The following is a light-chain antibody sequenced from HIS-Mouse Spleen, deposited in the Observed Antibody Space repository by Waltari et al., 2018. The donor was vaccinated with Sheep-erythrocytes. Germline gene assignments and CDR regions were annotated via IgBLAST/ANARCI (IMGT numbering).Light chain of an antibody. Sequence: DIVMTQSPDSLAVSLGERATINCKSSQSVLYSSNNKNYLAWYQQKPGQPPKRLISWASTRESGVPYRFSGSGSGTDFTLTISSLQAEDVAVYYCQQYYSTLLTFGPGTKVDIK. CDR2: WAS. CDR1: QSVLYSSNNKNY. J-gene: IGKJ3*01. V-gene: IGKV4-1*01. CDR3: QQYYSTLLT.